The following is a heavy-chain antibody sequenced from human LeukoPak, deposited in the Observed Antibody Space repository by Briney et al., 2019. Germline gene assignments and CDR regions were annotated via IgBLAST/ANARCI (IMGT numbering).Heavy chain of an antibody. CDR3: AKDRAGTYYPSYFDY. CDR2: ISGSGGST. CDR1: GFNFSDYA. Sequence: GGSLRLSCAASGFNFSDYAMSWVRQAPGKGLEWVSAISGSGGSTYYADSVKGRFTISRDNSKNTLYLQMNSLRAEDTAVYYCAKDRAGTYYPSYFDYWGQGTLVTVSS. J-gene: IGHJ4*02. V-gene: IGHV3-23*01. D-gene: IGHD1-26*01.